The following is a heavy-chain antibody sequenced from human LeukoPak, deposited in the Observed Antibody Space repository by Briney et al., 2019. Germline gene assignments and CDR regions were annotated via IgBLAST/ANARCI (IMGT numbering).Heavy chain of an antibody. CDR2: ISSSSSYI. CDR1: GFTFSSYS. J-gene: IGHJ5*02. V-gene: IGHV3-21*01. CDR3: ARDLWYNWFDP. D-gene: IGHD2-21*01. Sequence: SGGSLRLSCAASGFTFSSYSMNWVRQAPGKGLEWVSSISSSSSYIYYADSVKSRFTISRDNAKNSLYLQMNSLRAEDTAVYYCARDLWYNWFDPWGQGTLVTVSS.